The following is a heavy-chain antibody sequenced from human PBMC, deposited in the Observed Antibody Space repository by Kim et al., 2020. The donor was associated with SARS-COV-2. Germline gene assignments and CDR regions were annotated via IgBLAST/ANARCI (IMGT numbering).Heavy chain of an antibody. Sequence: GGSLRLSCVVSGFIFSNYGMHWVRQAPGKGLEWVAVISYEGSKIYYADSVRGRFTLSRDNSKNTLSLQMNGLRPEDTAVYYCVTGSTDYWGQGTLVTVS. CDR2: ISYEGSKI. J-gene: IGHJ4*02. CDR1: GFIFSNYG. V-gene: IGHV3-30*03. CDR3: VTGSTDY. D-gene: IGHD4-4*01.